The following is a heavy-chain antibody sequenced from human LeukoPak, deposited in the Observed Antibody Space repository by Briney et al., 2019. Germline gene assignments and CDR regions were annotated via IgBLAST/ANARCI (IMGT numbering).Heavy chain of an antibody. CDR2: IYYSGST. Sequence: RPSETLSLTCTVSGGSISGSDYYWGWIRQPPGKGLEWIGSIYYSGSTYYNPSLKSRVTISVDTSKNQFSLKLSSVTATDTAVYYCARAYCSSTSCSRLGYFNYWGQGTLVTVSS. J-gene: IGHJ4*02. CDR3: ARAYCSSTSCSRLGYFNY. CDR1: GGSISGSDYY. V-gene: IGHV4-39*01. D-gene: IGHD2-2*01.